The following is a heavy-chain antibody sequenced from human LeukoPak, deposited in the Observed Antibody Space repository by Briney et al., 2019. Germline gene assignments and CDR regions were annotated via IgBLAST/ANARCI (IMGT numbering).Heavy chain of an antibody. D-gene: IGHD1-20*01. V-gene: IGHV3-11*04. J-gene: IGHJ5*02. CDR3: ASIHNWNDYWFDP. CDR1: GFTFSDYY. Sequence: GGSLRLSCAASGFTFSDYYMSWIRQAPGKGLEWVSYISSSGSTIYYADSVKGRFTISRDNAKNSLYLQMNSLRAEDTAVYYCASIHNWNDYWFDPWGQGTLVTVSS. CDR2: ISSSGSTI.